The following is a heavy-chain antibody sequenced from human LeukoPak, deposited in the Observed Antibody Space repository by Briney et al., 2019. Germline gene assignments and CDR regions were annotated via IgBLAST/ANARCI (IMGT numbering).Heavy chain of an antibody. V-gene: IGHV3-30-3*01. J-gene: IGHJ6*02. CDR3: ANGDGMDV. CDR2: ISYDGSNK. Sequence: GGSLRLSCAASGFTFSSYAMHWVRQAPGKGLEWVAVISYDGSNKYYTDSVKGRFTISRDNSKNTPYLQMNSLRAEDTAVYYCANGDGMDVWGQGTTVTVSS. CDR1: GFTFSSYA. D-gene: IGHD3-3*01.